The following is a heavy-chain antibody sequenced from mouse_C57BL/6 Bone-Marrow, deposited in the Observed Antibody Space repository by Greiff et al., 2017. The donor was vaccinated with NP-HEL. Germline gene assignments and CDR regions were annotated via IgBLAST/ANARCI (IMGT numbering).Heavy chain of an antibody. CDR3: AREDAY. V-gene: IGHV3-6*01. CDR1: GYSITSGYY. Sequence: EVQLQESGPGLVKPSQSLSLTCSVTGYSITSGYYWNWIRQFPGNKLEWMGYISYDGRNNYNPTLKNRISITRDTSKNQLFLKLNSVTTEDTATYYCAREDAYWGQGTLVTVSA. J-gene: IGHJ3*01. CDR2: ISYDGRN.